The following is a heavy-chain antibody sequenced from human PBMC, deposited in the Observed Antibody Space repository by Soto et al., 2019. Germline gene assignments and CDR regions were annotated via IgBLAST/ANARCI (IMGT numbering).Heavy chain of an antibody. CDR2: ISAYNGNT. D-gene: IGHD2-2*01. CDR3: ARDQRGCSSTSCYEPNFDY. Sequence: QVQLVQSGAEVKKPGASVKVSCKASGYTFTSYGIIWVRQAPGQGLEWMGWISAYNGNTNYAQKLQGRVTMNTDTSTSTAYMELRSLRSDDTAVYYCARDQRGCSSTSCYEPNFDYWGQGTLVTVSS. V-gene: IGHV1-18*01. CDR1: GYTFTSYG. J-gene: IGHJ4*02.